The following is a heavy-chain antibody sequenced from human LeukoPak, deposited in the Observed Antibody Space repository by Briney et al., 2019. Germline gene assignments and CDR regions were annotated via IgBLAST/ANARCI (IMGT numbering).Heavy chain of an antibody. J-gene: IGHJ4*02. D-gene: IGHD3-10*01. V-gene: IGHV3-23*01. CDR2: ISGSGSST. Sequence: GGSLRLSCAASGFTFDSYAMTWVRQAPGEGLEWVSGISGSGSSTYYADSVKGRFTVSRDNSKNTLYLQMNSLRAEDTAVYYCARDRGAGSYNWGQGTLVTVSS. CDR3: ARDRGAGSYN. CDR1: GFTFDSYA.